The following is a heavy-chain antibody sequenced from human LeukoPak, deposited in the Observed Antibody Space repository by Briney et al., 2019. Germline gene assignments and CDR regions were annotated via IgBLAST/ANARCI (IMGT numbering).Heavy chain of an antibody. V-gene: IGHV3-49*04. CDR2: IRGKAYGATT. D-gene: IGHD3-10*01. J-gene: IGHJ4*02. CDR1: GFTFGGYS. CDR3: TSSFGQLSFFDY. Sequence: GGSLRLSCSTSGFTFGGYSMSWVRQAPGKGLEWVGFIRGKAYGATTEYAASVKGRFTISRDDSKSIAYLQMNSLKTEDTAVYYCTSSFGQLSFFDYWGQGTLVTVSS.